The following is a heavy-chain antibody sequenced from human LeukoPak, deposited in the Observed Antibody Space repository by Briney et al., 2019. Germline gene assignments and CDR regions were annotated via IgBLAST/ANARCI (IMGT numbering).Heavy chain of an antibody. V-gene: IGHV4-61*01. D-gene: IGHD3-22*01. CDR3: ARSPSGYRFDS. J-gene: IGHJ4*02. CDR2: ISNSGST. CDR1: GGCVNRGTFF. Sequence: PSETLSLTCAVSGGCVNRGTFFWTWIREPPGKGLEWMGYISNSGSTNYHPSLKSRVTISSDTSKTQFTLKLTSVTAADTAVYYCARSPSGYRFDSWGQGTLVTVSS.